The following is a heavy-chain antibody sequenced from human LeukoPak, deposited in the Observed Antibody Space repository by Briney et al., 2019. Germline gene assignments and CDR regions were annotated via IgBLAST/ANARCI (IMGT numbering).Heavy chain of an antibody. J-gene: IGHJ3*02. V-gene: IGHV3-23*01. CDR1: GFTFSSYA. CDR3: AKDQRYDFWSSQNAFDI. D-gene: IGHD3-3*01. Sequence: GGSLRLSCAASGFTFSSYAMSWVRQAPGKGLEWVSAISGSGGSTYYADSVKGRFAISRDNSKNTLYLQMNSLRAEDTAVYYCAKDQRYDFWSSQNAFDIWDQGTMVTVSS. CDR2: ISGSGGST.